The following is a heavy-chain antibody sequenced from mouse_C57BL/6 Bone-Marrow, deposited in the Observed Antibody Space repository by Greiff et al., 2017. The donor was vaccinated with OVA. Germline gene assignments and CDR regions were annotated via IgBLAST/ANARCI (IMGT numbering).Heavy chain of an antibody. CDR1: GFSLTSYG. Sequence: QVQLKQSGPGLVAPSQSLSITCTVSGFSLTSYGVSWVRQPPGKGLEWLGVIWGDGSTYYHSALISRLSISKDNSKSQVFLQLNSLPTDDAATYYCAQLLQTAYFDVWGTGTTVTVSS. CDR2: IWGDGST. D-gene: IGHD1-1*01. J-gene: IGHJ1*03. V-gene: IGHV2-3*01. CDR3: AQLLQTAYFDV.